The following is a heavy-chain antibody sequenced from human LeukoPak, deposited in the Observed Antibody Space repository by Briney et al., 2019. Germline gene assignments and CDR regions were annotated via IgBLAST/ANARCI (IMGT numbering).Heavy chain of an antibody. CDR3: ARDPLGGGNPPDY. CDR1: GYSFTRYG. V-gene: IGHV7-4-1*02. Sequence: ASVNVSCKASGYSFTRYGMNWVRQAPGQGLEWMGWINTNTGNPTYAQGFTGRFVFSLDTSVSTAYLQISSLKAEDTAVYYCARDPLGGGNPPDYWGQGTLVTVSS. D-gene: IGHD4-23*01. J-gene: IGHJ4*02. CDR2: INTNTGNP.